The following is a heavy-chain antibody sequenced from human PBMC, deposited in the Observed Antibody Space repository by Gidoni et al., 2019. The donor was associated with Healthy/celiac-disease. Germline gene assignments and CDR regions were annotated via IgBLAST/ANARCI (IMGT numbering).Heavy chain of an antibody. D-gene: IGHD1-26*01. CDR2: IYYSGST. CDR1: GCSIRSSSYD. J-gene: IGHJ4*02. CDR3: ARLDRLVGATRDY. V-gene: IGHV4-39*01. Sequence: QLQLQESGPGLVTPSETLSLTCTVSGCSIRSSSYDWGWIRPPPGTWLEWIGSIYYSGSTYYNPSLKSRVTISVDTSKNQFSLKLSSVTAADTAVYYCARLDRLVGATRDYWGQGTLVTVSS.